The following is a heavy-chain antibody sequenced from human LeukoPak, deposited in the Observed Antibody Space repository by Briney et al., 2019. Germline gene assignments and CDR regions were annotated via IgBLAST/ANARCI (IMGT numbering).Heavy chain of an antibody. J-gene: IGHJ4*02. CDR2: ISGSSRTI. CDR1: GFTFSNYD. V-gene: IGHV3-48*02. Sequence: GGSLRLSCAVAGFTFSNYDMNWDRQAAGKGMEWVSHISGSSRTIYYADSVKGRFTISRDNAKNSLYLQMNGLRDEDTAVYYCARRFGYWGQGTLVTVSS. CDR3: ARRFGY. D-gene: IGHD3-10*01.